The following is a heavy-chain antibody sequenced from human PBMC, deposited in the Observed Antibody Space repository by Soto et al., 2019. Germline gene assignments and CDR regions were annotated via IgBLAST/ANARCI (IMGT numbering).Heavy chain of an antibody. CDR2: ISWNSGSI. Sequence: PGGSLRLSCAASGFTFDDYAMHWVRQAPGKGLEWVSGISWNSGSIGYADSVKGRFTISRDNAKNSLYLQMNSLRAEDTALYYCAKGHYDILTGLPGYFDYWGQGTLVTVSS. J-gene: IGHJ4*02. D-gene: IGHD3-9*01. CDR3: AKGHYDILTGLPGYFDY. CDR1: GFTFDDYA. V-gene: IGHV3-9*01.